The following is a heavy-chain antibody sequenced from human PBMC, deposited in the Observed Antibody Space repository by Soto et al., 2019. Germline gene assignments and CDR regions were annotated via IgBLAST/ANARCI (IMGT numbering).Heavy chain of an antibody. CDR1: GFTFSSYA. D-gene: IGHD5-18*01. J-gene: IGHJ4*02. V-gene: IGHV3-30-3*01. CDR3: ARGNEGIQLFY. Sequence: GGSLRLSCAASGFTFSSYAMHWVRQAPGKGLEWVAVISYDGSNKYYADSVKGRFTISRDNSKNTLYLQMNSLRAEDTAVYYCARGNEGIQLFYWGQGTLVTVSS. CDR2: ISYDGSNK.